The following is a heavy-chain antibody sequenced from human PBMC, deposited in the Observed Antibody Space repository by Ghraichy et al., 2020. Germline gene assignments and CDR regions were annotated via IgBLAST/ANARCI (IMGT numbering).Heavy chain of an antibody. CDR2: ISGSGDDE. CDR1: GFTFGSYD. V-gene: IGHV3-23*01. D-gene: IGHD3-9*01. CDR3: AKDAVRDFDWFLSRCQREY. Sequence: GGSLRLSCAASGFTFGSYDMGWVLQAPGKGPEWVSVISGSGDDESYADSVKGRFTISRDNSKNTLYLQMHSLRAEDTAVYYCAKDAVRDFDWFLSRCQREYWGQGTLVTGSS. J-gene: IGHJ4*02.